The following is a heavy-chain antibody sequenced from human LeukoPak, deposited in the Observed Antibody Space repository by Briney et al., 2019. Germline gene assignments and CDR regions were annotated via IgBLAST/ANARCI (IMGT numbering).Heavy chain of an antibody. CDR3: ARNLHDTAPDY. J-gene: IGHJ4*02. V-gene: IGHV3-21*01. CDR2: ISGISGFI. CDR1: GFTFSNYY. D-gene: IGHD5-18*01. Sequence: PGGSLRLSCAASGFTFSNYYMNWVRQARGKGLEWVSSISGISGFIYYADSVKGRFTISRANAYNSLYLEMDSPRAEDTAVYYGARNLHDTAPDYWGQGTLVTVSS.